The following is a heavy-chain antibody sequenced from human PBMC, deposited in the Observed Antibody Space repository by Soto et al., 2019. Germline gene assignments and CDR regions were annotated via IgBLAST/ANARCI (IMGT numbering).Heavy chain of an antibody. CDR3: ARRLGPGDLFDY. CDR2: SYWDADN. J-gene: IGHJ4*02. Sequence: QITLKESGTTLVNPTQTLTLTCAFSGFSLTTSGVGVGWIRQPPGKALEWLALSYWDADNRYSPSLKSRLTIIRDTSKNQVVLTVANMDPVDTATYYCARRLGPGDLFDYWGQGTLVTVSS. V-gene: IGHV2-5*02. CDR1: GFSLTTSGVG. D-gene: IGHD1-1*01.